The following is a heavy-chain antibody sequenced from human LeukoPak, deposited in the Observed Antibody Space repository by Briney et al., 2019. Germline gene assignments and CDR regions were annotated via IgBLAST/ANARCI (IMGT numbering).Heavy chain of an antibody. CDR3: ARLVDYYDSSGYYYYYMDV. Sequence: SETLSLTCTVSGGSISSYYWSWIRQPPGKGLEWIGYIYYSGSTNYNPSLKSRVTISVDTSKNQFSLKLSSVTAADTAVYYCARLVDYYDSSGYYYYYMDVWGKGTTVTISS. V-gene: IGHV4-59*01. CDR1: GGSISSYY. CDR2: IYYSGST. D-gene: IGHD3-22*01. J-gene: IGHJ6*03.